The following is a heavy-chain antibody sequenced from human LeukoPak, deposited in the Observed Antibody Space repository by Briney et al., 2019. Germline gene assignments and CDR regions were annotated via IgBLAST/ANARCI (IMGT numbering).Heavy chain of an antibody. CDR3: ASAIAAAGSVGDDAFDI. Sequence: PSETLSLTCTVSGGSISSSSYYWGWIRQPPGKGLEWIGSIYYSGSTYYNPSLKSRVTISVDTSKNQFSLKLSSVTAADTAVYYCASAIAAAGSVGDDAFDIWGQGTMVTVSS. CDR2: IYYSGST. CDR1: GGSISSSSYY. D-gene: IGHD6-13*01. V-gene: IGHV4-39*01. J-gene: IGHJ3*02.